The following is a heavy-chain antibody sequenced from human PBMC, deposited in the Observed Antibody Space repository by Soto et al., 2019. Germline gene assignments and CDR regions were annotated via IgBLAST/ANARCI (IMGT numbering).Heavy chain of an antibody. CDR3: ARDSSSLDP. CDR2: IYHSGST. J-gene: IGHJ5*02. D-gene: IGHD6-13*01. Sequence: SETLSLTCAVSGYSITSGYYWGWIRQPPGKGLEWIGGIYHSGSTYYNPSLKSRVTISVDTSENQFSLKLSSVTAADTAMYYCARDSSSLDPWGQGTLVTVSS. CDR1: GYSITSGYY. V-gene: IGHV4-38-2*02.